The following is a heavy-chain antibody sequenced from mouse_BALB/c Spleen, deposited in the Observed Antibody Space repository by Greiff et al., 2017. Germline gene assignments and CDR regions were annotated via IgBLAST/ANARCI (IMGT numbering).Heavy chain of an antibody. D-gene: IGHD2-4*01. CDR3: TRGGITTAMDY. CDR2: IDPSDSYT. J-gene: IGHJ4*01. V-gene: IGHV1S127*01. Sequence: QVQLQQPGAELVKPGASVKMSCKASGYTFTSYWMHWVKQRPGQGLEWIGVIDPSDSYTSYNQKFKGKATLTVDTSSSTAYMQLSSLTSEDSAVYYCTRGGITTAMDYRGQGTSVTASS. CDR1: GYTFTSYW.